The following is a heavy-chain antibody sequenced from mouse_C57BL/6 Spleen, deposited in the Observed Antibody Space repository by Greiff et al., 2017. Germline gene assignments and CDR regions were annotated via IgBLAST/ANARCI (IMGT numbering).Heavy chain of an antibody. J-gene: IGHJ1*03. Sequence: EVHLVESGGGLVKPGGSLKLSCAASGFTFSDYGMHWVRQAPEKGLEWVAYISSGSSTIYYADTVKGRFTLSRDNAKNTLFLQMTSLRSEDTAMYYCARPHYDYDGGYFDVWGTGTTVTVSS. D-gene: IGHD2-4*01. CDR1: GFTFSDYG. CDR3: ARPHYDYDGGYFDV. V-gene: IGHV5-17*01. CDR2: ISSGSSTI.